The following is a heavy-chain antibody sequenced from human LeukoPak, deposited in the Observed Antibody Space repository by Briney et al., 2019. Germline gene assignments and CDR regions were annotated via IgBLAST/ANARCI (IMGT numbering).Heavy chain of an antibody. CDR3: ALLPWPDVPTAIEGAAY. V-gene: IGHV3-23*01. CDR1: GFPFSSFV. CDR2: ISGSGGTP. D-gene: IGHD2-2*02. Sequence: GGSLRLSCAASGFPFSSFVMNWVRQAPEKGLEWVAGISGSGGTPYYADSKKGRFTISRDNSKQTVYLQMNSLRVEDTAVYYCALLPWPDVPTAIEGAAYWGQGTLVTVSS. J-gene: IGHJ4*02.